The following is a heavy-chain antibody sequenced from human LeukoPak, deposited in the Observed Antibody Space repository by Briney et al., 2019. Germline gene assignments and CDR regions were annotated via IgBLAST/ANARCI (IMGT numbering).Heavy chain of an antibody. D-gene: IGHD5-12*01. Sequence: ASVTVSCKASGYTFTSYHMHWVRQAPGQGLEWMGIINPSSGGTSYAQKFQGRVTMTRDTSTSTVNMELRSLRSEDTAVYHCARGSGLATIRGAFDIWGLGTMVTVPS. CDR1: GYTFTSYH. CDR2: INPSSGGT. CDR3: ARGSGLATIRGAFDI. J-gene: IGHJ3*02. V-gene: IGHV1-46*01.